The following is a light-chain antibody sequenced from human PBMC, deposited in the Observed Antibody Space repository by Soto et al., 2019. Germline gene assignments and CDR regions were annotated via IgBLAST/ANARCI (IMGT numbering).Light chain of an antibody. V-gene: IGKV3-20*01. CDR2: DTS. CDR3: QQYGTSEII. Sequence: EFVLTQSPGTLSLSPGERATLPCSASQSLTNSFIAWYQQRPGQAPRLLIYDTSSRASGIPDRFSGSGSGTDFTLTISRLETEDFAVFYCQQYGTSEIIFGQGTRLEIK. CDR1: QSLTNSF. J-gene: IGKJ5*01.